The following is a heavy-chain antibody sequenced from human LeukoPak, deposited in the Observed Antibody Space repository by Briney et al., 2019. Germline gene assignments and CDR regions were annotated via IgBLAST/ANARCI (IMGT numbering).Heavy chain of an antibody. CDR2: ISADSGNT. D-gene: IGHD3-9*01. CDR3: ARVPSGGYDFLTNYYYYYGLDV. J-gene: IGHJ6*02. Sequence: ASVKVSFKASGYTFANYGISWVRQAPGQGLEWMGWISADSGNTKYAQKLQDRVTLTTDTSTTTAYMELRSLRSDDTAVYYCARVPSGGYDFLTNYYYYYGLDVWGQGTAVNVSS. CDR1: GYTFANYG. V-gene: IGHV1-18*01.